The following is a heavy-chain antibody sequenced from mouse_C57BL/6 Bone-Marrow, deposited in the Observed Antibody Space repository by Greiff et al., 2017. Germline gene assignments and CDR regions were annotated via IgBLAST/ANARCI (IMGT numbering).Heavy chain of an antibody. D-gene: IGHD2-5*01. V-gene: IGHV1-82*01. Sequence: QVQLQQSGPELVKPGASVKISCKASGYAFSSSWMNWVKQRPGKGLEWIGRIYPGDGDTNYNGKFKGKATLTADKSSSTAYMQLSSLTSEDSAVYFCARSDYSNCWFAYWGQGTLVTVSA. CDR3: ARSDYSNCWFAY. CDR1: GYAFSSSW. J-gene: IGHJ3*01. CDR2: IYPGDGDT.